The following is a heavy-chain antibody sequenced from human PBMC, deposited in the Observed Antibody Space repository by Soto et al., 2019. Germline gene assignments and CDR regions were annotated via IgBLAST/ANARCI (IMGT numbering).Heavy chain of an antibody. D-gene: IGHD3-3*01. CDR3: ARSRTPSLRFLEWSLNWFDP. CDR2: TYYRSKWYN. CDR1: GDSVSSNSAA. V-gene: IGHV6-1*01. J-gene: IGHJ5*02. Sequence: SQTLSLTCAISGDSVSSNSAACNWIRQSPSRGLEWLGRTYYRSKWYNDYAVSVKSRITINPDTSKNQFSLQLNSVTPEDTAVYYCARSRTPSLRFLEWSLNWFDPWGQGTLVTVSS.